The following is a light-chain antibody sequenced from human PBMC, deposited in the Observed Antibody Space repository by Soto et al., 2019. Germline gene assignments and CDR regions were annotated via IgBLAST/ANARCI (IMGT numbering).Light chain of an antibody. V-gene: IGKV1-39*01. Sequence: DIQMTRSPSSLSAFVGDRVTITCRASQTITGYLNWYQQKPGKAPKLLIYAASSLQSGVPSRFSGSGSGTDFTLTISSLQPEDFATYYCQQSHGIPYTFGQGTKLEIK. CDR1: QTITGY. J-gene: IGKJ2*01. CDR2: AAS. CDR3: QQSHGIPYT.